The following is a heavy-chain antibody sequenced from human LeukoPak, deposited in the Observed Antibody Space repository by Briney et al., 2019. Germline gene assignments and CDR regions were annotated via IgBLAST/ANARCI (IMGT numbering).Heavy chain of an antibody. J-gene: IGHJ4*02. CDR1: GYTFTGYF. D-gene: IGHD5-18*01. Sequence: ASVKVSCKTSGYTFTGYFLHWVRQAPGQGLEWMGRINPNSGGTNYAQKFQDRVTMTRDTSISTAYMELSRLRSDDTAVYYCARDNFFGFSYSWHFDYWGLGTLLTVSS. V-gene: IGHV1-2*06. CDR3: ARDNFFGFSYSWHFDY. CDR2: INPNSGGT.